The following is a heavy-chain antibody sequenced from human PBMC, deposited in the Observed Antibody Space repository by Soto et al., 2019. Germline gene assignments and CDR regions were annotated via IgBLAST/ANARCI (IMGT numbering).Heavy chain of an antibody. CDR3: ARDQDYDILTPFDY. D-gene: IGHD3-9*01. Sequence: GGSLRLSCAASGFTVSSYSMNWVRQAPGKGLEWVSSISSSSSYIYYADSVKGRFTISRDNAKNSLYLQMNSLRAEDTAVYYCARDQDYDILTPFDYWGQGTLVTVSS. J-gene: IGHJ4*02. CDR1: GFTVSSYS. V-gene: IGHV3-21*01. CDR2: ISSSSSYI.